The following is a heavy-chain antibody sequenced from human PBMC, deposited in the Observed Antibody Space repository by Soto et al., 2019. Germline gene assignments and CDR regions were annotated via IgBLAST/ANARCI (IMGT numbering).Heavy chain of an antibody. J-gene: IGHJ6*02. D-gene: IGHD6-19*01. CDR3: ATDSSGWYVPPHVLGQYYYYYYGMDV. CDR1: GYTLTELS. Sequence: GASVKVSCKVSGYTLTELSMHWVRQAPGKGLEWMGGFDPEDGETIYAQKFQGRVTMTEDTSTDTAYMELSSLRSEDTAVYYCATDSSGWYVPPHVLGQYYYYYYGMDVWGQGTTVTVSS. V-gene: IGHV1-24*01. CDR2: FDPEDGET.